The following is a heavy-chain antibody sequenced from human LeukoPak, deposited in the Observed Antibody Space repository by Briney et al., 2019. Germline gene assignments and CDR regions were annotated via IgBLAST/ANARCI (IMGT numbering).Heavy chain of an antibody. J-gene: IGHJ3*02. CDR2: IIPILGIA. Sequence: SVKVSCKASGGTFSSYAISWVRQAPGQGLEWMGRIIPILGIANYAQKFQGRVTITADKSTSTAYMELSSLRSEDTTVYYCATIRVGGPAADAFDIWGQGTMVTVSS. CDR1: GGTFSSYA. D-gene: IGHD2-2*01. CDR3: ATIRVGGPAADAFDI. V-gene: IGHV1-69*04.